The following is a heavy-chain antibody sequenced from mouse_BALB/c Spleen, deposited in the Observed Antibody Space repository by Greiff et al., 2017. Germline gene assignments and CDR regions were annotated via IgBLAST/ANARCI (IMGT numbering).Heavy chain of an antibody. CDR3: ARRGPGYAMDY. CDR2: INPGSGGT. J-gene: IGHJ4*01. Sequence: VQLQQSGAELVRPGTSVKVSCKASGYAFTNYLIEWVKQRPGQGLEWIGVINPGSGGTNYNEKFKGKATLTADKSSSTAYMQLSSLTSDDSAVYFCARRGPGYAMDYWGQGTSVTVSS. CDR1: GYAFTNYL. V-gene: IGHV1-54*01.